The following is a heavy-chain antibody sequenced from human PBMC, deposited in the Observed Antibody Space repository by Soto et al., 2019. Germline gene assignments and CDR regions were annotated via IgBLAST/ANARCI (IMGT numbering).Heavy chain of an antibody. CDR2: ISAYNGNT. J-gene: IGHJ4*02. CDR1: GYTFTSYG. D-gene: IGHD3-9*01. Sequence: ASVKVSCKASGYTFTSYGISWVRQAPGQGLEWMGWISAYNGNTNYAQKLQGRVTMTTDTSTSTAYMELRSLRSDDTAVYYCARDARLYYDILTGPDYFDYWGQGTLVTVSS. V-gene: IGHV1-18*01. CDR3: ARDARLYYDILTGPDYFDY.